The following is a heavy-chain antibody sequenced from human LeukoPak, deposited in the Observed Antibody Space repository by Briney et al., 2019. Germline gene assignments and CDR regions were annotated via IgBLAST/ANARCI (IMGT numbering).Heavy chain of an antibody. CDR1: GGSFSGYY. Sequence: SETLSLTCAVYGGSFSGYYWSWIRQPPGKGLEWIGEINHSGSTNYNPSLKSRVTISVDTSKNQFSLKLSSVTAADTAVYYCARRLKQLWLGGYHFDYWGQGTLVTVSS. CDR2: INHSGST. J-gene: IGHJ4*02. V-gene: IGHV4-34*01. CDR3: ARRLKQLWLGGYHFDY. D-gene: IGHD5-18*01.